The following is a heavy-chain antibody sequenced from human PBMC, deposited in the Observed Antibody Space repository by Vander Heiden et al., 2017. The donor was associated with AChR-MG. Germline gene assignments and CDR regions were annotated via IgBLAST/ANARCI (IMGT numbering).Heavy chain of an antibody. CDR1: GGSFSGYY. V-gene: IGHV4-34*01. Sequence: QVQLQQWGAGLLKPSETLSLTCAVYGGSFSGYYWSWIRQPPGKGLEWIGEINHSGSTNYNPSLKSRVTISVDTSKNQFSLKLSSVTAADTAVYYCATLGGVVAASDYWGQGTLVTVSS. CDR2: INHSGST. CDR3: ATLGGVVAASDY. J-gene: IGHJ4*02. D-gene: IGHD2-15*01.